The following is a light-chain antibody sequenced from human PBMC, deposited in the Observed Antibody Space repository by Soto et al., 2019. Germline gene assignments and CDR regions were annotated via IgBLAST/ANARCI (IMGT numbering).Light chain of an antibody. CDR1: QSLGNNY. Sequence: EIVLTQAPGTLSLYPGERATLSCRASQSLGNNYLVWYQQKPGQPPRFLMYDVSTRATGIPDRFSGSGSGTDFTLTISRLEPADFAVYYCQQYGRSPLTFGGATPVEIK. V-gene: IGKV3-20*01. CDR2: DVS. CDR3: QQYGRSPLT. J-gene: IGKJ4*01.